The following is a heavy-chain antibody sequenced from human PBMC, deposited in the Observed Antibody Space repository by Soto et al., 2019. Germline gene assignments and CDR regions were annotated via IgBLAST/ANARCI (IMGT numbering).Heavy chain of an antibody. CDR2: INPDSGGA. CDR1: GYTLTNYF. J-gene: IGHJ4*01. D-gene: IGHD1-26*01. Sequence: ASVKVSCKASGYTLTNYFITWVRQAPGQGLEWIGWINPDSGGANLSQKFKGRVTMTRDTAISTAYMEVSSLRSDDTAVFYCSRLMHYSHSGSSCHSVFDMWGQGTRVTVSS. CDR3: SRLMHYSHSGSSCHSVFDM. V-gene: IGHV1-2*02.